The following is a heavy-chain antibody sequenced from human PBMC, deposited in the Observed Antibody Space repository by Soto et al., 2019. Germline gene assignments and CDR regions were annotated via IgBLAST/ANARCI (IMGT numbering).Heavy chain of an antibody. V-gene: IGHV1-69*13. CDR3: VKDGSSGWPYYYGLDV. J-gene: IGHJ6*02. CDR2: IIPIFGTA. CDR1: GGTFSSYA. Sequence: ASVKVSCKASGGTFSSYAISWVRQAPGQGLEWMGGIIPIFGTANYAQKSQGRVTITADESTSTAYMELSSLRSEDTAVYYCVKDGSSGWPYYYGLDVWGQGTSVTVSS. D-gene: IGHD6-19*01.